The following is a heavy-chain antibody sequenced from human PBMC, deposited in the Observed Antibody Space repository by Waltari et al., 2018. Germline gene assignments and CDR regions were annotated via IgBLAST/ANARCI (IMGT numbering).Heavy chain of an antibody. CDR2: INTRSGAT. CDR3: AAGPMNAWIKILGWFDP. V-gene: IGHV1-2*02. J-gene: IGHJ5*02. CDR1: GYSFRVHY. Sequence: VQLVQSGAEVRKPGASVKISCPSSGYSFRVHYLYLPRQAPGQGLEWVGWINTRSGATSFAQKFEGRITLTTDVSITTAYMELTSLTAEDTAVYYCAAGPMNAWIKILGWFDPWGQGTLVTVSS. D-gene: IGHD2-2*03.